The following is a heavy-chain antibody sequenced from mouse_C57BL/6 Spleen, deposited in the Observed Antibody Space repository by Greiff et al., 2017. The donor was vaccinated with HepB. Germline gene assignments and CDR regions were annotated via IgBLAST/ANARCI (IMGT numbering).Heavy chain of an antibody. J-gene: IGHJ4*01. CDR1: EYEFPSHD. D-gene: IGHD1-1*01. V-gene: IGHV5-2*01. Sequence: DVKLVESGGGLVQPGESLKLSCESNEYEFPSHDMSWVRKTPEKRLELVAVINSDGGSTYYPDTMERRFIISRDNTKKNLYLQMSSLRSEDTALYYCARHGLSSYGAMDYWGQGTSVTVSS. CDR2: INSDGGST. CDR3: ARHGLSSYGAMDY.